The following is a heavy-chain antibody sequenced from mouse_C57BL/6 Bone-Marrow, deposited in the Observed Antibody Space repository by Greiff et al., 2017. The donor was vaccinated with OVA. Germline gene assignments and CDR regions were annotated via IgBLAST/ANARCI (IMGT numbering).Heavy chain of an antibody. D-gene: IGHD1-1*01. V-gene: IGHV6-3*01. CDR2: IRLKSDNYAT. J-gene: IGHJ4*01. CDR3: TITTVVANYYAMDY. Sequence: EVMLVESGGGLVQPGGSMKLSCVASGFTFSNYWMNWVRQSPEKGLEWVAQIRLKSDNYATHYAESVKGRFTISRDDSKSSVYLQMNNLRAEDTGIYYCTITTVVANYYAMDYWGQGTSVTVSS. CDR1: GFTFSNYW.